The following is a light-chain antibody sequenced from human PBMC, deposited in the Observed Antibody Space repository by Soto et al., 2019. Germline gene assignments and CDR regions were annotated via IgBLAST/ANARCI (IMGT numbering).Light chain of an antibody. Sequence: QSALTQPASVSGSPEQSITISCTGTSSGVGGYNYVSWYQQHPGKAPKLLIYDVSNRPSGVSNRFSGSKSGNTASLTISGLQAEDGADYYCSSYTSSSTLVFGGGTKLTVL. CDR1: SSGVGGYNY. J-gene: IGLJ2*01. CDR3: SSYTSSSTLV. V-gene: IGLV2-14*01. CDR2: DVS.